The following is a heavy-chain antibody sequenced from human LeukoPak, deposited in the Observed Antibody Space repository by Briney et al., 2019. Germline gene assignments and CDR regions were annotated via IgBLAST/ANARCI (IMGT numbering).Heavy chain of an antibody. V-gene: IGHV3-9*01. D-gene: IGHD4-23*01. CDR3: AKDRDYGGKGSPVDY. J-gene: IGHJ4*02. CDR1: GFTFDDYA. Sequence: GRSLRLSCAASGFTFDDYAMHWVRQAPGKGLEWVSGISWNSGSIGYADSVKGRFTISRDNSKNTLYLQMNSLRAEDTAVYYCAKDRDYGGKGSPVDYWGQGTLVTVSS. CDR2: ISWNSGSI.